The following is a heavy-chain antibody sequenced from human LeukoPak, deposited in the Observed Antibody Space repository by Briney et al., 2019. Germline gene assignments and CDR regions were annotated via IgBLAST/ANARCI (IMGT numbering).Heavy chain of an antibody. Sequence: PSETLSLTCTVSGVSVSGFYWNWIRQPPHKGLEWVGYIHTSRSVRSNPSLRSRLTFSIDTSMNQVSLGLSSVTATDTAVYYCAGRRGNFGEGEFDYWGQGTPVTVST. V-gene: IGHV4-4*08. CDR1: GVSVSGFY. CDR2: IHTSRSV. J-gene: IGHJ4*02. D-gene: IGHD3-16*01. CDR3: AGRRGNFGEGEFDY.